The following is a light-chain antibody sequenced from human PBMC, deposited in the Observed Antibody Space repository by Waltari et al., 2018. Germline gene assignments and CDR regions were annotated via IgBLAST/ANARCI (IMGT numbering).Light chain of an antibody. CDR3: QQSYTIT. CDR2: AAS. J-gene: IGKJ5*01. V-gene: IGKV1-39*01. CDR1: QSISSY. Sequence: DIQMTQSPSSLSASVVDRVTITCRASQSISSYLNWYQQKPGKAPKLLIYAASTLQSGVPSRFSGSGSGTDFTLTISNLQPEDFATYYCQQSYTITFGQGTRLDFK.